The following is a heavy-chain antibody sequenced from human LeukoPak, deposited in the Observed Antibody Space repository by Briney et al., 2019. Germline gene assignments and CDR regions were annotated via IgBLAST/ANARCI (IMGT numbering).Heavy chain of an antibody. CDR1: GYTFTTYG. V-gene: IGHV1-18*01. D-gene: IGHD6-25*01. Sequence: GAAVKVSCKASGYTFTTYGISWVRQAPGQRLEWIGWSSPYSGNTDYAQKFQGRVTMTTDASTTTAYMELRSLISVDTAVYYCARADPTNSGDEYFDYWGQGTLITVSS. J-gene: IGHJ4*02. CDR3: ARADPTNSGDEYFDY. CDR2: SSPYSGNT.